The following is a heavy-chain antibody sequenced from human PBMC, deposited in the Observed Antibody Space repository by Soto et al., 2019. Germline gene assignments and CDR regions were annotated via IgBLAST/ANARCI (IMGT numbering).Heavy chain of an antibody. V-gene: IGHV1-18*01. D-gene: IGHD3-3*01. CDR2: TSAYNGNT. Sequence: ASVNGSCKTAGYTFSSYRIGWLRLAPGQGREWMGWTSAYNGNTNYAQKLQGRVTMTTDTSTSTAYMELRSLRSDDTAVYYCARGDYDFWSGYPYYYYGMDVCGQGTMVTVSS. CDR3: ARGDYDFWSGYPYYYYGMDV. CDR1: GYTFSSYR. J-gene: IGHJ6*02.